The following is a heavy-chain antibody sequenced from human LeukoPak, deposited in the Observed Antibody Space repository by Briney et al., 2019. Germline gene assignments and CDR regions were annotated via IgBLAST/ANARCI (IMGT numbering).Heavy chain of an antibody. CDR3: ARGFEYYYDSSGYYYYY. V-gene: IGHV3-23*01. Sequence: GGSLRLSCAASGFTFSSYAMSWVRQAPGKGLEWVSAISGSGGSTYYADSVKGRFTISRDNSKNTLYLQMNSLRAEDTAVYYCARGFEYYYDSSGYYYYYWGQGTLVTVSS. CDR1: GFTFSSYA. J-gene: IGHJ4*02. D-gene: IGHD3-22*01. CDR2: ISGSGGST.